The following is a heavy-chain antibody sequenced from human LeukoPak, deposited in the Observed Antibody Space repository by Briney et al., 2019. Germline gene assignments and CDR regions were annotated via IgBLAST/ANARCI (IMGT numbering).Heavy chain of an antibody. V-gene: IGHV3-23*01. D-gene: IGHD6-13*01. J-gene: IGHJ4*02. CDR2: ISRGGDRT. CDR1: GFTFSTYD. Sequence: GGSLRLSCEASGFTFSTYDMSWVRQVPGEGLEWVSAISRGGDRTYHADSVKGRFTISRDNSKNVLYLQMDNLRADDTAVYHCTKAGGSASWYDYWGQGALVTVSS. CDR3: TKAGGSASWYDY.